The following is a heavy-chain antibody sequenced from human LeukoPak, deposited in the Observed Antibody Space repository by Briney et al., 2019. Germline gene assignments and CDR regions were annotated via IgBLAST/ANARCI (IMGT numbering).Heavy chain of an antibody. D-gene: IGHD2-2*01. CDR1: GFTFSSYA. Sequence: GGSLRLSCAGSGFTFSSYAMSWVRQAPGKGLEWVSAISGSCGSTYYADSVKGRFTISRDNSKNTLYLQMNSLRAEDTAVYYCAKDRVAMIGYYFDFWGQGTMVTVSS. V-gene: IGHV3-23*01. CDR3: AKDRVAMIGYYFDF. J-gene: IGHJ4*02. CDR2: ISGSCGST.